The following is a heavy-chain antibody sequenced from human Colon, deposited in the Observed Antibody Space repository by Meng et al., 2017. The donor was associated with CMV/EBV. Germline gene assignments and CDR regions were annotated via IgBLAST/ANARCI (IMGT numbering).Heavy chain of an antibody. J-gene: IGHJ5*02. CDR1: GFTFSSYW. D-gene: IGHD6-13*01. V-gene: IGHV3-21*01. CDR2: ISSSSSDI. CDR3: ASLRFAAAGTGDLDP. Sequence: GGSLRLSCAASGFTFSSYWMTWVRQAPGKGLEWVSSISSSSSDIYYADSVKGRFTISRDNAKNSLYLQMNSLRAEDTAVYYCASLRFAAAGTGDLDPWGQGTLVTVSS.